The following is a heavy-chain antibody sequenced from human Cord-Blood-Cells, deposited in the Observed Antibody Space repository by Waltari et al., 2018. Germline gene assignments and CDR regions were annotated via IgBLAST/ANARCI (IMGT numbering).Heavy chain of an antibody. CDR1: VGSFSGYY. J-gene: IGHJ4*02. Sequence: QVQLQQWGAGLLTPSETLSLTCAVYVGSFSGYYWSWIRQPPGKGLEWIGEINHSGRTNYNPSLKSRVTISVDTSKNQFSLKLSSVTAADTAVYYCARDSSYCSSTSCFDYWGQGTLVTVSS. V-gene: IGHV4-34*01. CDR2: INHSGRT. CDR3: ARDSSYCSSTSCFDY. D-gene: IGHD2-2*01.